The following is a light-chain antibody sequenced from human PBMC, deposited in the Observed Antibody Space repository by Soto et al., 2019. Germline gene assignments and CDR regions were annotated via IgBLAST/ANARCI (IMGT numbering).Light chain of an antibody. CDR1: QSVSSTY. Sequence: EIVLTQSPGTLSLSPGERATLSCRASQSVSSTYVAWYQQKPGQALRLLIYGAASRATGIPDRFSGSGCGTDFTLTISRLEPEDFAVYYCQQYGSSPPTFGQGTKLEIK. J-gene: IGKJ2*01. CDR3: QQYGSSPPT. V-gene: IGKV3-20*01. CDR2: GAA.